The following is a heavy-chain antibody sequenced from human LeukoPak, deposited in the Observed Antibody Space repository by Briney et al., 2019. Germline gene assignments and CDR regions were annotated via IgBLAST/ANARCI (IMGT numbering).Heavy chain of an antibody. V-gene: IGHV1-18*01. CDR2: ISAYNGNT. Sequence: ASVKVSCKASGYTFTSYGISWVRQAPGQGLEWMGWISAYNGNTNYAQKLQGRVTMTTDTSTSTAYMELRSLRSDDTAVYYCAREGLNYDILTGYWGSNWFDPWDQGTLVTVSS. CDR3: AREGLNYDILTGYWGSNWFDP. D-gene: IGHD3-9*01. CDR1: GYTFTSYG. J-gene: IGHJ5*02.